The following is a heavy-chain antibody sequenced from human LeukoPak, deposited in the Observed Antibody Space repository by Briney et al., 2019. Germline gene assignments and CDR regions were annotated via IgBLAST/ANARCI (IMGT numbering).Heavy chain of an antibody. CDR1: GCTFSSYG. V-gene: IGHV3-7*04. Sequence: AGPLSLSCAASGCTFSSYGMSWVRKAPGKGLEWVAIIKHDGSETYYVDSVKGRFTISRDNAKNSRYLQMNSLRAEDTAVYYCARDLNWDADYWGQGTVVTVSS. CDR3: ARDLNWDADY. CDR2: IKHDGSET. D-gene: IGHD1-1*01. J-gene: IGHJ4*02.